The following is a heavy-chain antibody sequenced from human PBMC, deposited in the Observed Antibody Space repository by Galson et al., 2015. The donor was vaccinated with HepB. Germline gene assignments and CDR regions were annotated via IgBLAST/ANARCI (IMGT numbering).Heavy chain of an antibody. Sequence: QSGAEVKKPGESLKISCKGSGYSFTSYWIGWVRQMPGKGLEWMGIIYPGDSDTRYSPSFQGQVTISADKSISTAYLQWSSLKASDTAMNYCARRGESCSSTSCYYDWFDPWGQGTLVTVSS. D-gene: IGHD2-2*01. V-gene: IGHV5-51*03. CDR2: IYPGDSDT. CDR3: ARRGESCSSTSCYYDWFDP. J-gene: IGHJ5*02. CDR1: GYSFTSYW.